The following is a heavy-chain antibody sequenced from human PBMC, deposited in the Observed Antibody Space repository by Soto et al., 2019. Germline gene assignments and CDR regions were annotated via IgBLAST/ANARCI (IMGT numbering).Heavy chain of an antibody. V-gene: IGHV2-5*02. Sequence: QITLKESGPTLVKPTQTLTLTCTFPGFSFSSIGEGVGWIRQPPGKALEWLALIYWDDDKRYSPSLNSRLTITKDTSKNQAVLTMTNMDPVDTATYYCVQSRCGGDCLQSYSSHSYYGLDVWGQGTTVTVSS. CDR3: VQSRCGGDCLQSYSSHSYYGLDV. J-gene: IGHJ6*02. CDR2: IYWDDDK. D-gene: IGHD2-21*02. CDR1: GFSFSSIGEG.